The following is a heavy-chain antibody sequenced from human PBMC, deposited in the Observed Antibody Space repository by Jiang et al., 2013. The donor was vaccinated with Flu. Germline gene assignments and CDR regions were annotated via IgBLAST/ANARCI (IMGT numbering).Heavy chain of an antibody. J-gene: IGHJ4*02. D-gene: IGHD2-21*02. CDR2: IYYSGST. CDR1: VAPSAVVVTT. Sequence: VKPSETLSLTCTVSVAPSAVVVTTGAGSASPHGKGLEWIGSIYYSGSTYYNPSLKSRVTISVDTSKNQFSLKLSSVTAADTAVYYCARRSVVVTVYFDYWGQGALVTVSS. V-gene: IGHV4-39*01. CDR3: ARRSVVVTVYFDY.